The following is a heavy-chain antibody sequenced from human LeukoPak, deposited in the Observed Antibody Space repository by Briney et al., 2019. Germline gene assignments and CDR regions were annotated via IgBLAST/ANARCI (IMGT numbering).Heavy chain of an antibody. D-gene: IGHD3-22*01. V-gene: IGHV3-74*01. J-gene: IGHJ4*02. CDR3: ARDRGYYDSTGDWDY. CDR2: INSDGSST. CDR1: GFTFSSYW. Sequence: PGGSLRLSCAASGFTFSSYWMHWVRQAPGKGLVWVSRINSDGSSTSYADSVKGRFTISRDNAKNTLYLQMNSLRAEDTAVYYCARDRGYYDSTGDWDYWGQGTLVTVSS.